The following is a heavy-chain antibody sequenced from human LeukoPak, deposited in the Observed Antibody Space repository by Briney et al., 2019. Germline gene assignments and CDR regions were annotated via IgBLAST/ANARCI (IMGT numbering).Heavy chain of an antibody. J-gene: IGHJ4*02. Sequence: GGSLRLSCAASGFTFDDYAMHWVRQAPGKGLEWVSAISGSGGSTYYADSVKGRFTISRDNSKNTLYLQMNSLRAEDTAVYYRAKDRLKFDSWGQGTLVTVSS. D-gene: IGHD3-16*01. CDR2: ISGSGGST. V-gene: IGHV3-23*01. CDR3: AKDRLKFDS. CDR1: GFTFDDYA.